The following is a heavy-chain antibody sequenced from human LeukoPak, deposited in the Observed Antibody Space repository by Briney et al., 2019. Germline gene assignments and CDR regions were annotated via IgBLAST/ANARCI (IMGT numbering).Heavy chain of an antibody. CDR3: ARDDYVWGSYRYSPFDY. CDR2: ISYDGSSK. V-gene: IGHV3-30-3*01. CDR1: GFTFSSYA. J-gene: IGHJ4*02. D-gene: IGHD3-16*02. Sequence: GGSLRLSCAASGFTFSSYAMHWVRQAPGKGLEWVAVISYDGSSKYYADSVKGRFTISRDNSKNTLYLQMNSLRAEDTAVYYCARDDYVWGSYRYSPFDYWGQGTVVTVSS.